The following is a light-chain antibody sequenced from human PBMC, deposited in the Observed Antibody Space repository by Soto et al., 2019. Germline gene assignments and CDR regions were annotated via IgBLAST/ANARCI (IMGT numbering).Light chain of an antibody. J-gene: IGLJ1*01. CDR1: SSDVGDYNY. V-gene: IGLV2-14*01. CDR3: YSYTTSSTYV. CDR2: DVS. Sequence: QSALTQPASVSGSPGQSITISCTGTSSDVGDYNYVSWYQQHPAKVPKLMIYDVSNRPSGVSDRFSGSKSGNTASLTISGLQAEDEADYYCYSYTTSSTYVFGTGTKLTVL.